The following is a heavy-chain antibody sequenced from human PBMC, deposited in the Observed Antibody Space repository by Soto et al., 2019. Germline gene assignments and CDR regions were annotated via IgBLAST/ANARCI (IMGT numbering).Heavy chain of an antibody. CDR1: GFTFSSYA. Sequence: GGSLRLSCAASGFTFSSYAMHWVRQAPGKGLEWVAVISYDGSNKYYADSVKGRFTISRDNSKNTLYLQMNSLRAEDTAVYYCARDDYYDSSGIRFDIWGQGAMVTVSS. CDR2: ISYDGSNK. J-gene: IGHJ3*02. CDR3: ARDDYYDSSGIRFDI. D-gene: IGHD3-22*01. V-gene: IGHV3-30-3*01.